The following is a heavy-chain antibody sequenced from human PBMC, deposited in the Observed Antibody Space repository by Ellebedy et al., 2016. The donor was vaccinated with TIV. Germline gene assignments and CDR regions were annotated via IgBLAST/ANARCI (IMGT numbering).Heavy chain of an antibody. CDR3: ARGRTYDRGGYYFVGYFQE. CDR2: IIPIVNMT. V-gene: IGHV1-69*04. D-gene: IGHD3-22*01. Sequence: AASVKVSCKASGGTFTNYAFSWVRQASGQGLEWLGRIIPIVNMTNYAKKFQGRLTITADTSTRTAYMDLSSLRSEDTAVYYCARGRTYDRGGYYFVGYFQEWGQGTLVTVSS. CDR1: GGTFTNYA. J-gene: IGHJ1*01.